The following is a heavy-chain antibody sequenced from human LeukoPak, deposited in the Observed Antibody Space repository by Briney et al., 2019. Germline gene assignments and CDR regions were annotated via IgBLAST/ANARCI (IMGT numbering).Heavy chain of an antibody. CDR3: ARGLRRSNWFDP. Sequence: ASVKVSCKASGYTFTSYDINWVRQATGQGLEWMGWMNPNSGNTGYAQKFQGRVTMTRNTSISTAYMELSSLRSEDTAVHYCARGLRRSNWFDPWGQGTLVTVSS. J-gene: IGHJ5*02. CDR2: MNPNSGNT. CDR1: GYTFTSYD. V-gene: IGHV1-8*01.